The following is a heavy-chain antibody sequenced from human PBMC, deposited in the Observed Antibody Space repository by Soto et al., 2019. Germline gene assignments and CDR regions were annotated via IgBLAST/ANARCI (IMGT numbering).Heavy chain of an antibody. CDR2: INHSGST. CDR3: ARSTAAAGTGWFDP. CDR1: GGSFSGYY. Sequence: PSETLSLTCAVYGGSFSGYYWSWIRQPPGKGLEWIGEINHSGSTNYNPSLKSRVTISVDTSKNQFSLKLSSVTAADTAVYYCARSTAAAGTGWFDPWGQGTLVTVSS. D-gene: IGHD6-13*01. V-gene: IGHV4-34*01. J-gene: IGHJ5*02.